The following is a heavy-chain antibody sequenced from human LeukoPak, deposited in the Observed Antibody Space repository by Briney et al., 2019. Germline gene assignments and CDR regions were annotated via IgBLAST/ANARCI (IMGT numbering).Heavy chain of an antibody. Sequence: SETLSLTCTVSDDSITMYYWTWIRQPPGKGLEWIGYVDHTGSTKFNPSLHGRVSISRDTSNTFFSLRLRSVTAADTAVYFCARGRVSSSTWYSTYYYFFYMDFWGKGTTVTVSS. CDR2: VDHTGST. J-gene: IGHJ6*03. D-gene: IGHD4-11*01. CDR1: DDSITMYY. CDR3: ARGRVSSSTWYSTYYYFFYMDF. V-gene: IGHV4-59*01.